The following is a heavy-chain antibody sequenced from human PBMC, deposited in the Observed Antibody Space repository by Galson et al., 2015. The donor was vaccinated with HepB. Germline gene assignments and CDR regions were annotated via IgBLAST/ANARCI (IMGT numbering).Heavy chain of an antibody. CDR3: ARDTIFGVGFYYYGMDV. CDR1: GFTFSSYA. V-gene: IGHV3-30-3*01. Sequence: SLRLSCAASGFTFSSYAMHWVRQAPGKGLEWVAVISYDGSNKYYADSVKGRFTISRDNSKNTLYLQMNSLRAEDTAVYYCARDTIFGVGFYYYGMDVWGQGTTVTVSS. CDR2: ISYDGSNK. D-gene: IGHD3-3*01. J-gene: IGHJ6*02.